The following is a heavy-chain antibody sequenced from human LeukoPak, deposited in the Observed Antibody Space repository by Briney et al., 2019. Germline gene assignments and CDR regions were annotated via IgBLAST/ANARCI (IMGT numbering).Heavy chain of an antibody. V-gene: IGHV3-33*01. Sequence: GGSLRLSCAASGFTFSSYGMHWVRQAPGKGLEWVAVIWFDGSDKYYADSVKGRFTISRDNSKNTLYLQMNNLRAEDTAVYYCARDGYSGYDFYFDYWGQGSLVTVSS. J-gene: IGHJ4*02. D-gene: IGHD5-12*01. CDR2: IWFDGSDK. CDR3: ARDGYSGYDFYFDY. CDR1: GFTFSSYG.